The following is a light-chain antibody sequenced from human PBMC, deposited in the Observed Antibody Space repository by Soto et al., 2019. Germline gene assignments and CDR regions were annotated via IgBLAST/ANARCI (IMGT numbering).Light chain of an antibody. CDR2: GAS. CDR3: QHYNNWPRT. V-gene: IGKV3-15*01. Sequence: EIVMTQAPATLSVSQGERATLSCRASQSVSSNLAWYQQKPGQAPRLLIYGASTRATGIPARFSGSGSGTEFTLTISSLQSEDFAVSYCQHYNNWPRTFGQGTKVESK. J-gene: IGKJ1*01. CDR1: QSVSSN.